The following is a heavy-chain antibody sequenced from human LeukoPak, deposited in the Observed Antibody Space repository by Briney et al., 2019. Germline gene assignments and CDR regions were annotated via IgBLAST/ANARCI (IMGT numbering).Heavy chain of an antibody. D-gene: IGHD2-2*01. V-gene: IGHV1-3*01. J-gene: IGHJ4*02. CDR2: INAGNGNT. Sequence: ASVKVSCKASGYTFTSYAMHWVRQAPGQRLEWMGWINAGNGNTKYSQKFQGRVTITRDTSASTAYMELSRLRSDDTAVYYCARGDCSSTSCYHDYWGQGTLVTVSS. CDR3: ARGDCSSTSCYHDY. CDR1: GYTFTSYA.